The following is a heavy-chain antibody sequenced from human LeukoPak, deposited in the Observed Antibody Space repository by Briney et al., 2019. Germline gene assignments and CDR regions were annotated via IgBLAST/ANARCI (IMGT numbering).Heavy chain of an antibody. CDR1: GFTFSSYW. D-gene: IGHD2-15*01. CDR2: IHPDGTEK. Sequence: GGSLRLSREASGFTFSSYWMSWVRQAPGKGLEWVANIHPDGTEKYYVDSVRGRFTISRDNAKNSLYLQMHNLRVDDTSVYYCATQSYSLFDYWGQGTLVTVSS. V-gene: IGHV3-7*01. J-gene: IGHJ4*02. CDR3: ATQSYSLFDY.